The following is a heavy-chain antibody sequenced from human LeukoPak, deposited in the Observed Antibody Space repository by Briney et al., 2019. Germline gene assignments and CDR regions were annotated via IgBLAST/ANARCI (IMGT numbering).Heavy chain of an antibody. CDR3: TRLGGGYSYETDY. V-gene: IGHV4-39*01. Sequence: SETLSLTCTVSGGSISSSGYYWGWIRQPPGKRLEWIGSISYSGSTYYNPSLKSRVTISVDTSKNQFSLKLSSVTAADTAVYYCTRLGGGYSYETDYWGQGTLVTVSS. CDR2: ISYSGST. J-gene: IGHJ4*02. CDR1: GGSISSSGYY. D-gene: IGHD5-18*01.